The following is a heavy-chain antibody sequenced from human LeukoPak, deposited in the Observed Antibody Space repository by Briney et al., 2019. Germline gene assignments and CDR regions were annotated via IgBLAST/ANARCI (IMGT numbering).Heavy chain of an antibody. CDR3: ARQGDYGDYLHY. D-gene: IGHD4-17*01. Sequence: GESLKISCKGSGYSFTSYWIIWVRQMPGKGLEWMGKIDPSDSHTNYSPSFQGHVTISVDRSSSTAYLQWSSLKASDTAMYYCARQGDYGDYLHYWGQGTLVTVSS. CDR2: IDPSDSHT. CDR1: GYSFTSYW. J-gene: IGHJ4*02. V-gene: IGHV5-10-1*01.